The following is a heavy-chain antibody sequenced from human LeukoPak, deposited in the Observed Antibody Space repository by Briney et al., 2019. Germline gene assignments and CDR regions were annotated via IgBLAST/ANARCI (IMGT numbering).Heavy chain of an antibody. CDR1: GGSVSSGSYY. CDR2: IYYSGST. V-gene: IGHV4-61*01. J-gene: IGHJ3*02. CDR3: ARGDSSFDAFDI. Sequence: SETLSLTCTVSGGSVSSGSYYWSWIRQPPGKGLEWIGYIYYSGSTYYNPSLKSRVTISVDTSKNQFSLKLSSVTAADTAVYYCARGDSSFDAFDIWGQGTMVTVSS. D-gene: IGHD3-22*01.